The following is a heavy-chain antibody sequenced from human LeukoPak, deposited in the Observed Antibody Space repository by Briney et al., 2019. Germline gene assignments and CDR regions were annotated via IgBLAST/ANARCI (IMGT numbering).Heavy chain of an antibody. CDR3: ARSCSSSWYITQYYYYMDV. CDR2: IYYSGST. V-gene: IGHV4-59*01. Sequence: PSETLSLTCTVSGGSISSYYWSWIRQPPGKGLEWIGYIYYSGSTNYNPSLKSRVTISVDTSKNQFSLKLSSVTAADTAVYYCARSCSSSWYITQYYYYMDVWGKGTTVTVSS. CDR1: GGSISSYY. D-gene: IGHD6-13*01. J-gene: IGHJ6*03.